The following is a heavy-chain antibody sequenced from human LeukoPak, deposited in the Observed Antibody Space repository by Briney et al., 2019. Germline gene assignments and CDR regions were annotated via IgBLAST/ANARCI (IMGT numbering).Heavy chain of an antibody. CDR2: ISAYNGNT. V-gene: IGHV1-18*01. CDR1: GYTFTSYG. CDR3: ARDNSVRDEAWWFNP. D-gene: IGHD5-24*01. Sequence: GESLKISGKASGYTFTSYGISWVRQAPGQGLEWIGWISAYNGNTNYAQKLQGRVTMTTDTSTSTAYMELSRLRSEDTAVYYCARDNSVRDEAWWFNPWGQGTLVTVSS. J-gene: IGHJ5*02.